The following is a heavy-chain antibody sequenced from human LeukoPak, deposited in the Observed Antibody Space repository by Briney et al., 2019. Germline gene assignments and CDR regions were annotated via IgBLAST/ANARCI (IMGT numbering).Heavy chain of an antibody. CDR3: ATRSLRGWDYYYYGMDV. CDR2: IYPGDSDT. Sequence: GESLKISCMGSGYSFTSYWIGWVRQMPGKGLEWMGIIYPGDSDTRYSPSFQGQVTISADKSISTAYLQWSSLKASDTAMYYCATRSLRGWDYYYYGMDVWGQGTTVTVSS. J-gene: IGHJ6*02. V-gene: IGHV5-51*01. D-gene: IGHD1-14*01. CDR1: GYSFTSYW.